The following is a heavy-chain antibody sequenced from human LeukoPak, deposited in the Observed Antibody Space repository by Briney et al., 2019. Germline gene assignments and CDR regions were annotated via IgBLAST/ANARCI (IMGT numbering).Heavy chain of an antibody. CDR3: AKGTVASCSGASCYPLDY. J-gene: IGHJ4*02. CDR2: ITGDGANT. D-gene: IGHD2-15*01. CDR1: GVAVSRDY. V-gene: IGHV3-23*01. Sequence: GGSLRLSCAASGVAVSRDYMSWVRQAPGKGLEWFSIITGDGANTYYADSVKGRFTISRDNSKNTLYLQMNSLRAEDTAVYYCAKGTVASCSGASCYPLDYWGQGTLVTVSS.